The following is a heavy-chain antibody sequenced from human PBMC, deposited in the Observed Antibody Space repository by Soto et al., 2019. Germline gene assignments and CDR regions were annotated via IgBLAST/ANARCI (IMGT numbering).Heavy chain of an antibody. Sequence: GGSLRLSCAASGFTFSSYWMHWVRQAPGKGLVWVSRLNPDGSSTSYADSVKGRFTISRDNAKNTLYLQMNSLRAEDTAVYYCARDLGWNQDYWGQGTLVTVSS. CDR2: LNPDGSST. V-gene: IGHV3-74*01. J-gene: IGHJ4*02. CDR1: GFTFSSYW. D-gene: IGHD1-1*01. CDR3: ARDLGWNQDY.